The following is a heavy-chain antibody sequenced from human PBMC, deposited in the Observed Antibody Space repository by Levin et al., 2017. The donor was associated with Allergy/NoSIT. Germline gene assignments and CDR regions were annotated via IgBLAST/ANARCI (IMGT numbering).Heavy chain of an antibody. CDR1: GFSFSTYG. CDR3: AKGGDYDV. J-gene: IGHJ6*04. CDR2: IVSDGSNK. Sequence: GGSLRLSCAASGFSFSTYGIQWVRQAPGKGLEWVALIVSDGSNKYYADSVKGRFTVSRDNSKNMLYLQMNSLRPDDTGVYYCAKGGDYDVWGEGTTVTVSS. D-gene: IGHD4-17*01. V-gene: IGHV3-30*02.